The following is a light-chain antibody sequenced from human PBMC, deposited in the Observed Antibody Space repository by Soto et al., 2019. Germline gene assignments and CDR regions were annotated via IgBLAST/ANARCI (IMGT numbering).Light chain of an antibody. V-gene: IGLV2-8*01. J-gene: IGLJ1*01. CDR1: SRDVGGYNY. CDR2: ELT. CDR3: SSYAGSNKFV. Sequence: QSALTQPPSASGAPGQSGTISCTGTSRDVGGYNYVSWYQQHPGKAPKLMIYELTKRPSGVPDRFSGSKKGNTASLTVSGLEAEDEADYYCSSYAGSNKFVVAAGTKVTVL.